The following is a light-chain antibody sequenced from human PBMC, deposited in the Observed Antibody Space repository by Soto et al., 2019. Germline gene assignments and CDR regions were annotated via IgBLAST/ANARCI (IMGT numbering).Light chain of an antibody. CDR2: GAF. V-gene: IGKV3-15*01. J-gene: IGKJ1*01. CDR3: QQYNDWPLT. CDR1: QSVSSN. Sequence: EIVLTQSRVTLSVSPGERVALSCLASQSVSSNLAWYQQKPGQAPSLLIYGAFTRATGIPARFSGTGSGTEFTLTISSLQSEDFALYYCQQYNDWPLTFGQGTKVDI.